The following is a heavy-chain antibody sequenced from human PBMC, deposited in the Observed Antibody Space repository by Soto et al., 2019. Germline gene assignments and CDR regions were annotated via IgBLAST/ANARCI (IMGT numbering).Heavy chain of an antibody. CDR1: GGSISSYY. D-gene: IGHD4-17*01. J-gene: IGHJ1*01. CDR3: ARHLSGYRDHLAD. CDR2: IYYSGST. V-gene: IGHV4-59*08. Sequence: PSETLSLTCTVSGGSISSYYWSWIRQPPGKGLEWIGYIYYSGSTNYNPSLKSRVTISVDTSKNQFSLKLSSVTAADTAVYYCARHLSGYRDHLADWGQGTLVTVSS.